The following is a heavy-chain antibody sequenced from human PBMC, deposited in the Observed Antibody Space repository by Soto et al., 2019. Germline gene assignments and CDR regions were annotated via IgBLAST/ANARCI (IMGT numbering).Heavy chain of an antibody. Sequence: PGASLRLSCAASGVTFSSYAMSWVRQAPGKGLEWVSAISGSGCSSYYADSVKGLFTISRDNSKNTLYLQMTSLRAEDTAVYYCAKVGVPAAYNWFDPWGQGTLVTVSS. CDR1: GVTFSSYA. J-gene: IGHJ5*02. D-gene: IGHD2-2*01. CDR3: AKVGVPAAYNWFDP. V-gene: IGHV3-23*01. CDR2: ISGSGCSS.